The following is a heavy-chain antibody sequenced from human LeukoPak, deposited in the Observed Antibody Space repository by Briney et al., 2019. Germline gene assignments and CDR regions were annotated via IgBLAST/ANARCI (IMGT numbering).Heavy chain of an antibody. CDR3: AKCHLTGEVGAFDI. J-gene: IGHJ3*02. V-gene: IGHV3-23*01. D-gene: IGHD7-27*01. CDR1: GVILDSYA. CDR2: ISGSGGST. Sequence: GGSLRLSCEASGVILDSYAMSWVRQAPGKGLEWVSAISGSGGSTYYADSVKGRFTISRDNSKNTLYLQMNSLRAEDTAVYYCAKCHLTGEVGAFDIWGQGTMVTVSS.